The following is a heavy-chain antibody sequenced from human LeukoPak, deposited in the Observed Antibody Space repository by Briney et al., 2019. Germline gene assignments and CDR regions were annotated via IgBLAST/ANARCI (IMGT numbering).Heavy chain of an antibody. D-gene: IGHD3-10*01. CDR1: GFAFNTYA. CDR2: IWHDGSHK. Sequence: GRSLRLSCAASGFAFNTYAMHWVRQAPGQGLEWVALIWHDGSHKFYSNSVRGQFTISRDNSKNTVSLQMNNLRPEDTAVYYCARAIFGSGSYPDFWGQGTLVTVSS. J-gene: IGHJ4*02. CDR3: ARAIFGSGSYPDF. V-gene: IGHV3-33*01.